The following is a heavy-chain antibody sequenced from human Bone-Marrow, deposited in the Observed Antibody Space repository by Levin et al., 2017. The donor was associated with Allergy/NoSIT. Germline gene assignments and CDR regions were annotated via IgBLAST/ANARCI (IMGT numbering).Heavy chain of an antibody. CDR1: GYTLSEVS. CDR3: ADIVVVTAIRHSWFDP. D-gene: IGHD2-21*02. Sequence: ASVKVSCKVSGYTLSEVSVHWVRQAPGKGLEWMGGFDPEDSETIYAQKFQGRVTMTEDTSTDTAYMELRSLTSEDTAVYYCADIVVVTAIRHSWFDPWGQGTLVTVSS. CDR2: FDPEDSET. J-gene: IGHJ5*02. V-gene: IGHV1-24*01.